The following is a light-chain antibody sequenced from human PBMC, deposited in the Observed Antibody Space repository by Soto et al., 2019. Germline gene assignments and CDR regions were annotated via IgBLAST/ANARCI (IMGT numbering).Light chain of an antibody. CDR1: QSVNNF. J-gene: IGKJ4*01. CDR2: DVS. CDR3: QQRTT. V-gene: IGKV3-11*01. Sequence: EIVLTQSPATLSLSPGERATLSCRASQSVNNFVAWFQQKPGQAPRLLIYDVSNRATGIPARFSGSGSGADFTLTICSLMIEDFAHYICQQRTTFGGGTRVEIQ.